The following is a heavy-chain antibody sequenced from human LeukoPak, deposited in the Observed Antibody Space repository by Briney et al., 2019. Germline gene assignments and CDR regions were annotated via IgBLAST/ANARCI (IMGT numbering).Heavy chain of an antibody. CDR1: GFTFSSYG. D-gene: IGHD3-16*01. CDR3: ARGLDVDY. Sequence: SGGSLRLSCAASGFTFSSYGMHWVRQAPGKGLEWVAVIWYDGSNKYYADSVKSRFTISRDNSKNTLYLQMNSLRAEDTAVYCCARGLDVDYWGQGTLVTVSS. CDR2: IWYDGSNK. V-gene: IGHV3-33*01. J-gene: IGHJ4*02.